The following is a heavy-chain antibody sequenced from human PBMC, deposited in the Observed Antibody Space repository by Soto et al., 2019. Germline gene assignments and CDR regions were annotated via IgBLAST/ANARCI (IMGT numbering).Heavy chain of an antibody. J-gene: IGHJ4*02. CDR2: ISYDGSNK. CDR1: GFTFSSYA. CDR3: ARVSPSDY. Sequence: QVQLVESGGGVVQPGRSLRLSCAASGFTFSSYAMHWVRQAPGKGLEWVAVISYDGSNKYYADSVKGRFTISRDNSKNTLYLQMNSLRAEDTAVYHCARVSPSDYWGQGTLVTVSS. V-gene: IGHV3-30-3*01.